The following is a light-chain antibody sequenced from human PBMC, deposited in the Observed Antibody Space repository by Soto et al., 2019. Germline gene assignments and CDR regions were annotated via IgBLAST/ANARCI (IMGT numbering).Light chain of an antibody. J-gene: IGLJ3*02. V-gene: IGLV2-14*01. Sequence: QSVLTQPASVSGSPGQSITISCTGTTSDVGGYNFVSWYQQYPGKVPKVMIYEVSNRPSGVSNRFSGSKSGNTASLTISGLQAEDEAHYYCSSYTTTFSGWVFGGGTKLTVL. CDR3: SSYTTTFSGWV. CDR1: TSDVGGYNF. CDR2: EVS.